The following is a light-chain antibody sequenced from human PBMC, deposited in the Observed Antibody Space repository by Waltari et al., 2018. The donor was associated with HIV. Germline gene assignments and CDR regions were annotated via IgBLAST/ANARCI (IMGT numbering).Light chain of an antibody. CDR3: ATWDDSLNGVL. CDR1: SSHIGSHS. J-gene: IGLJ2*01. V-gene: IGLV1-47*01. Sequence: SVLTQPPSASGTPGQQVTISCSCSSSHIGSHSVFWYQQLPGAAPKLLIYTDTQRPSGVPDRFSGSKSGTSASLAISGLRSEDEAVYSCATWDDSLNGVLFGGGTNLNVL. CDR2: TDT.